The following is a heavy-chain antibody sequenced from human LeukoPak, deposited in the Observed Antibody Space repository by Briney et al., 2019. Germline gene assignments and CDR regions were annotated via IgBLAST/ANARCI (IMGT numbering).Heavy chain of an antibody. CDR1: GFTFGDYA. D-gene: IGHD6-13*01. J-gene: IGHJ4*02. CDR3: TREGSSWYYFDY. Sequence: PGGSLRLSCTASGFTFGDYAMSWVRQAPGKGLEWVGFIRSKAYGGTTEYAASVKGRFTISRDDSKHIAYLQMNSLKTEDTAVYYCTREGSSWYYFDYWGQGTLVTVSS. CDR2: IRSKAYGGTT. V-gene: IGHV3-49*04.